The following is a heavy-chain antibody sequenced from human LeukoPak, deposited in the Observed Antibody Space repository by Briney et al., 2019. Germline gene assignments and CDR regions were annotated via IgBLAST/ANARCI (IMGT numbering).Heavy chain of an antibody. Sequence: GGSLRLSCAASAFPFSTYVMSWVRQAPGGGLEWISSISGDGARTYYTNSVKGRFTIFRDNPKNTLFLQVNSLRVEDKAVYYCAKGGLTTPLHYWGQGTLVTVSS. CDR1: AFPFSTYV. CDR2: ISGDGART. D-gene: IGHD1-14*01. J-gene: IGHJ4*02. CDR3: AKGGLTTPLHY. V-gene: IGHV3-23*01.